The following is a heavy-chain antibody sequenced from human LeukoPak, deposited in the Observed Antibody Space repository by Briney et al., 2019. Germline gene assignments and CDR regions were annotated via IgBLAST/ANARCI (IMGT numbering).Heavy chain of an antibody. V-gene: IGHV4-59*01. D-gene: IGHD3-10*01. CDR2: IYSSGSSGIT. Sequence: PSETLSLTCTVPGGSLSGSYWSWIRQPPGKQLEWIGYIYSSGSSGITTYNPSLQSRVIISQDTSKNDFSLKLTSVTAADAAVYYCARLAARRGYYYSGMDVWGQGTTVTVSS. CDR1: GGSLSGSY. CDR3: ARLAARRGYYYSGMDV. J-gene: IGHJ6*02.